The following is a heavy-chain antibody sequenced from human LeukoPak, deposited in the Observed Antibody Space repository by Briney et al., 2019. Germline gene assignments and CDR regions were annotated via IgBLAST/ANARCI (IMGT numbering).Heavy chain of an antibody. J-gene: IGHJ4*02. Sequence: SETLSLTCTVSGGSTSSRSYYWDWIRQPPGEGLEWIGRIYYSGSTYYNPSLKSRVTISVDTSKNQFSLKLTSVTAADTAVYYCARRPEGNYFDYWGQGALVTVSS. CDR3: ARRPEGNYFDY. CDR2: IYYSGST. CDR1: GGSTSSRSYY. V-gene: IGHV4-39*01. D-gene: IGHD1-14*01.